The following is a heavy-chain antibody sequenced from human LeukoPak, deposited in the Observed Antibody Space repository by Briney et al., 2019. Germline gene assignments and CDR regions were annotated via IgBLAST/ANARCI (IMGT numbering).Heavy chain of an antibody. CDR1: GGTFSKYT. V-gene: IGHV1-69*01. CDR2: ITPLFGTA. Sequence: ASVKVSCKASGGTFSKYTISWVRQRPGQGLEWMGGITPLFGTANYAQKFQGRVTIAADESASTAYMELSSLRSEDTAVYYCARAGRLSDYYYGMDVWGQGTTVTVSS. D-gene: IGHD5/OR15-5a*01. CDR3: ARAGRLSDYYYGMDV. J-gene: IGHJ6*02.